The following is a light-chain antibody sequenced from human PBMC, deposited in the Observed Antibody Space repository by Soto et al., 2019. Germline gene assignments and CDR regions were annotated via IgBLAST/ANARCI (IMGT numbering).Light chain of an antibody. CDR1: SSDIGGYDY. J-gene: IGLJ2*01. CDR3: AAWDDSLVSVL. CDR2: DVS. Sequence: QSALTQPASVSGSPGQSITISCTGTSSDIGGYDYVSWYQQHPGKAPKLIIYDVSNRPSGVPDRFSGSKSGTSASLVISGLRSEDEADYYCAAWDDSLVSVLFGGGTKLTVL. V-gene: IGLV2-14*03.